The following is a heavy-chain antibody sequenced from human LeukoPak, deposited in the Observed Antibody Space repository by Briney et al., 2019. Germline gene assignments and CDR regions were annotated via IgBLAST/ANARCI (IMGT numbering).Heavy chain of an antibody. D-gene: IGHD6-25*01. CDR2: ISYDGSNK. CDR3: ANQRGHGNYNYYYGMDV. CDR1: GFTFSSYW. Sequence: GGSLRLSCAASGFTFSSYWMSWVRQAPGKGLEWVAVISYDGSNKYYADSVKGRFTISRDNSKNTLYLQMNSLRAEDTAVYYCANQRGHGNYNYYYGMDVWGQGTTVTVSS. V-gene: IGHV3-30*18. J-gene: IGHJ6*02.